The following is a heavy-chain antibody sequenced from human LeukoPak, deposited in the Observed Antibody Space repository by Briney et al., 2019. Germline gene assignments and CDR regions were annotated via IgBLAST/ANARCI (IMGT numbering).Heavy chain of an antibody. V-gene: IGHV3-9*01. Sequence: GRSLRLSCTASGFTFDGYAMHWVRQAPGKGLEWVSGIVWNSGSIDYADSVKGRFTISRDNAENSLYLQMNSLRAEDTALYYCAKDVGYSSTFTFEYWGQGTLVTVSS. CDR3: AKDVGYSSTFTFEY. D-gene: IGHD6-19*01. J-gene: IGHJ4*02. CDR2: IVWNSGSI. CDR1: GFTFDGYA.